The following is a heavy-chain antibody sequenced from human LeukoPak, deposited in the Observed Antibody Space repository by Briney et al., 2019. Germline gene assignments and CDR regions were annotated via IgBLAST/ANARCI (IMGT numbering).Heavy chain of an antibody. Sequence: PGGSLRLSCAASGSIFSNNWMHWVRRAPRQGLVWVSLIFGDGSMTKYADSVKGRFTITRDNGKNTLYLQMNSLRAEDTAVYYCARDFGRPGATNAFDIWGQGAVVTVSS. J-gene: IGHJ3*02. CDR1: GSIFSNNW. CDR2: IFGDGSMT. D-gene: IGHD1-26*01. CDR3: ARDFGRPGATNAFDI. V-gene: IGHV3-74*03.